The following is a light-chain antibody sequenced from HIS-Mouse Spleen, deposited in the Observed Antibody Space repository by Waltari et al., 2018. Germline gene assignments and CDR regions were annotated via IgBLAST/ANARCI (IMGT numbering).Light chain of an antibody. CDR2: AAS. CDR3: QQSYSTPRT. J-gene: IGKJ1*01. Sequence: VGDRVTITCRASQSISSYLNWYQQKPGKAPKLLIYAASSLQSGVPSRFSGSGSGTDFTLTISSLQPEDFATYYCQQSYSTPRTFGQGTKVEIK. CDR1: QSISSY. V-gene: IGKV1-39*01.